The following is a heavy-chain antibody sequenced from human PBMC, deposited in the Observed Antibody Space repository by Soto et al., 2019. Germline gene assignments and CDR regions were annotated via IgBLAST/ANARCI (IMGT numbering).Heavy chain of an antibody. CDR2: ISAYNGNT. CDR1: GYTFTSYG. J-gene: IGHJ6*02. Sequence: ASGKVSCKASGYTFTSYGISWVRQAPGQGLEWMGWISAYNGNTNYAQKLQGRVTMTTDTSTSTAYMELRGLRSDDTAVYYCARSGGYSGYGDYYYGMDVWGQGTTVTVSS. V-gene: IGHV1-18*04. CDR3: ARSGGYSGYGDYYYGMDV. D-gene: IGHD5-12*01.